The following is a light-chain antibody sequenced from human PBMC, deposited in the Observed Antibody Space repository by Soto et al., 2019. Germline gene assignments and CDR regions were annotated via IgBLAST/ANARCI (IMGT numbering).Light chain of an antibody. V-gene: IGKV1-33*01. CDR2: DAS. Sequence: DIQMTQSPSSLSASVGDRVTITCQVSQDISNYLNWYQQKPGKAPKLLFYDASNLETGVPSRFSGSGSGTDFTFTISSLQPEDIATYYCQQYDNLLQWTFGQGTKVEIK. CDR1: QDISNY. J-gene: IGKJ1*01. CDR3: QQYDNLLQWT.